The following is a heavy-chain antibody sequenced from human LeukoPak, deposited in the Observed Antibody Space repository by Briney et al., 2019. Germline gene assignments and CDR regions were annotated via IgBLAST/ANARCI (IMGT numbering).Heavy chain of an antibody. V-gene: IGHV1-69*13. Sequence: SVKVSCKASGGTFSSSAISWVRQAPGQGLEWMGGIIPIFGTANYAQKFQGRVTITADESTSTAYMELSSLRSEDTAVFYCARRVQQLVRDWGQGTLVTVSS. D-gene: IGHD6-13*01. CDR1: GGTFSSSA. CDR2: IIPIFGTA. CDR3: ARRVQQLVRD. J-gene: IGHJ4*02.